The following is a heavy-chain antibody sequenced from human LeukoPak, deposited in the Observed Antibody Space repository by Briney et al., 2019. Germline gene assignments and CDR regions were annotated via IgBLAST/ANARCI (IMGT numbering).Heavy chain of an antibody. CDR1: GGTFSGYA. CDR2: IIPIFGTA. V-gene: IGHV1-69*01. Sequence: SVKVSCKASGGTFSGYAISWVRQAPGQGLEWMGGIIPIFGTANYAQKFQGRVTITADESTSTAYMELSSLRSEDTAVYYCARGGGYCSSTSSQCGFDPWGQGTLVTVSS. J-gene: IGHJ5*02. D-gene: IGHD2-2*01. CDR3: ARGGGYCSSTSSQCGFDP.